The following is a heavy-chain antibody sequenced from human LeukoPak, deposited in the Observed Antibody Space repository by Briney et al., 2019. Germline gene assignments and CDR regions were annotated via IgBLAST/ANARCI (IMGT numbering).Heavy chain of an antibody. J-gene: IGHJ3*02. CDR1: GYSFTSYL. CDR2: IYPGDSDT. Sequence: GESLNISCKGSGYSFTSYLIGWVRQMPGKGLEWMGIIYPGDSDTRYSPSFQGQVTISADKSISTAYLQWSSLKASDTAMYYCAGPNYDSSGYEGHDAFDIWGQGTMVTVSS. V-gene: IGHV5-51*01. D-gene: IGHD3-22*01. CDR3: AGPNYDSSGYEGHDAFDI.